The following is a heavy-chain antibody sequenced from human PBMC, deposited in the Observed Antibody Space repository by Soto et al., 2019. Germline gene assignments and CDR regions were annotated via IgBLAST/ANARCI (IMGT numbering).Heavy chain of an antibody. D-gene: IGHD3-10*01. CDR3: ARGPSFGGGRNY. CDR1: GGSISSGGYY. V-gene: IGHV4-31*03. Sequence: QVQLQESGPGLVKPSQTLSLTCTVSGGSISSGGYYWSWIRQHPGKGLEWIGYIYYSGSTYYNPSLKSRVTTSVDPSKTQSSPTRRSVTAADTAVYSCARGPSFGGGRNYWGQGTLVTVSS. J-gene: IGHJ4*02. CDR2: IYYSGST.